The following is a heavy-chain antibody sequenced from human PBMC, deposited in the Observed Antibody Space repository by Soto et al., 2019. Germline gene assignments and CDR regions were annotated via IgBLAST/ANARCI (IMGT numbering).Heavy chain of an antibody. Sequence: QVQLVQSGAEVKKPGSSVKVSCKASGGTFSPYTVNWVRQAPGQGLEWMGRIIPFLGVTNYAQKFQARVTLAADTSTPTAYMALRGLSFEDTALYYCAGDWESTFSTWSFWAFWGRGKRVTVSS. J-gene: IGHJ4*02. CDR3: AGDWESTFSTWSFWAF. CDR1: GGTFSPYT. V-gene: IGHV1-69*08. D-gene: IGHD1-26*01. CDR2: IIPFLGVT.